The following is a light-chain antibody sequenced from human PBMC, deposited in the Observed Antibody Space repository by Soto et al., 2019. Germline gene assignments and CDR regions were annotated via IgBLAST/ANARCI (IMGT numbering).Light chain of an antibody. J-gene: IGKJ1*01. Sequence: DGQMTQSPSTLSASVGDKVTITCRASQSLPSTWLAWFQQRPGKAPNVLIYKGSALASGVSSRFSGSGSGTEFTLTISSLQPDDFATYFCQQYAARSPWTFGQGTRV. CDR3: QQYAARSPWT. CDR2: KGS. CDR1: QSLPSTW. V-gene: IGKV1-5*03.